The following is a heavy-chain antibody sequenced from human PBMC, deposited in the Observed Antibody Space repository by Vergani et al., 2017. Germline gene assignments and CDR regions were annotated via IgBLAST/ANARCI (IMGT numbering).Heavy chain of an antibody. D-gene: IGHD3-10*01. V-gene: IGHV4-38-2*01. CDR3: AVRPRVNLVGGVIVTKRSFDY. CDR1: GYSITSGYY. Sequence: QVQLLESGPGLLKPSETLSLTCSVSGYSITSGYYWGCIRQPPGRGLGWIGSIYHTGSAYYNPSLKSLVTVSVDTSMNQVSLKLNSVTAADTAVYYCAVRPRVNLVGGVIVTKRSFDYWGQGSLVTVSS. J-gene: IGHJ4*02. CDR2: IYHTGSA.